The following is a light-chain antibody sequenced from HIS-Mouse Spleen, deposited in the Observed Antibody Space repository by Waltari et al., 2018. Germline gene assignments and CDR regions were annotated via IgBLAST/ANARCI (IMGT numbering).Light chain of an antibody. CDR1: QSISSW. CDR2: KAS. J-gene: IGKJ2*01. CDR3: QQYNSYSPEYT. Sequence: DIQMTQSPSTLSASVGHRVTITCRASQSISSWLAWYQQKPGKAPQPLIYKASSLESGVPSRFSGSGSGTEFTLTISSLQPDDFATYYCQQYNSYSPEYTFGQGTKLEIK. V-gene: IGKV1-5*03.